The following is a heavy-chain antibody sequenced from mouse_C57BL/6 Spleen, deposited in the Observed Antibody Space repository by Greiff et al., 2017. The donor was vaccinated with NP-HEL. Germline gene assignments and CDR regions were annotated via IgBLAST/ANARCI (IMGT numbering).Heavy chain of an antibody. J-gene: IGHJ2*01. CDR1: GFTFSSYA. CDR2: ISDGGSYT. CDR3: ARGAFYYYGSSYFDY. Sequence: EVHLVESGGGLVKPGGSLKLSCAASGFTFSSYAMSWVRQTPEKRLEWVATISDGGSYTYYPDNVKGRFTISRDNATNNLYLQMSHLKSEDTAMYYCARGAFYYYGSSYFDYWGQGTTLTVSS. D-gene: IGHD1-1*01. V-gene: IGHV5-4*01.